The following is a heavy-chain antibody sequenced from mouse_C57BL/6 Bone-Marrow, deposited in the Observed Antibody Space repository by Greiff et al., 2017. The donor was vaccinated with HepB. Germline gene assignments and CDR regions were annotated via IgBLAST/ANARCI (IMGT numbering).Heavy chain of an antibody. D-gene: IGHD1-1*01. CDR2: INPYNGGT. J-gene: IGHJ3*01. V-gene: IGHV1-19*01. CDR3: ARRCYGSSYTWFAY. Sequence: VQLKQSGPVLVKPGASVKMSCKASGYTFTDYYMNWVKQSHGKSLEWIGVINPYNGGTSYNQKFKGKATLTVDKSSSTAYMELNSLTSEDSAVYYCARRCYGSSYTWFAYWGQGTLVTVSA. CDR1: GYTFTDYY.